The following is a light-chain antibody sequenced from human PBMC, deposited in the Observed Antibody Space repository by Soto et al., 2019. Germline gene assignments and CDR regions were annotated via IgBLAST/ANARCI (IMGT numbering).Light chain of an antibody. J-gene: IGKJ3*01. CDR1: RNINTY. V-gene: IGKV1-39*01. CDR2: GAS. CDR3: PQTSAAPFT. Sequence: DIQMAQAPSSLSASVGDTITITCRASRNINTYLNWYQQKPGKAPKLLIFGASSLQSGVPSRFSGSGSRTDFTSTINSLQPEYFATYCCPQTSAAPFTCGPGTKVDIK.